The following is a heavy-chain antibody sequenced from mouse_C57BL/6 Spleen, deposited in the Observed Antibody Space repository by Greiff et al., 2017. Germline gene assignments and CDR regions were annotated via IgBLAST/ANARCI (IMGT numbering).Heavy chain of an antibody. CDR3: AIDGYYGY. V-gene: IGHV5-12*01. CDR2: ISNGGGST. D-gene: IGHD2-3*01. J-gene: IGHJ2*01. CDR1: GFTFSDYY. Sequence: EVMLVESGGGLVQPGGSLKLSCAASGFTFSDYYMYWVRQTPEKRLEWVAYISNGGGSTYYPDTVKGRFTISRDNAKNTLYLQMSRLKSEDTAMYYCAIDGYYGYWGQGTTLTVSS.